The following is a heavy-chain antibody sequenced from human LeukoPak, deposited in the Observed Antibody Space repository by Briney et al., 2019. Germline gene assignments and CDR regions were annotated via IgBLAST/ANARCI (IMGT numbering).Heavy chain of an antibody. CDR1: GGSISSGDYY. V-gene: IGHV4-30-4*01. D-gene: IGHD3-10*01. CDR3: AREVEFKGIFDY. Sequence: SETLSLTCTVSGGSISSGDYYWSWIRQPPGKGLEWIGYIYYSGSTYYNPSLKSRVTISVDTSKNQFSLKLSSVTAADTAVYYCAREVEFKGIFDYWGQGTLVTVSS. CDR2: IYYSGST. J-gene: IGHJ4*02.